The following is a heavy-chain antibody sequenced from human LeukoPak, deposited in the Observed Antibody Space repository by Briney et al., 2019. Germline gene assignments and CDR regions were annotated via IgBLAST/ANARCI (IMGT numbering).Heavy chain of an antibody. CDR1: GGSFSGYY. J-gene: IGHJ4*02. CDR2: INHSGST. Sequence: ASETLSLTCAVYGGSFSGYYWSWIRQPPGKGLEWIGEINHSGSTNYNPSLKSRVTISVDTSKNQFSLKLSSVTAVDTAVYYCARGAPYSSSWYYWGQGTLVTVSS. D-gene: IGHD6-13*01. CDR3: ARGAPYSSSWYY. V-gene: IGHV4-34*01.